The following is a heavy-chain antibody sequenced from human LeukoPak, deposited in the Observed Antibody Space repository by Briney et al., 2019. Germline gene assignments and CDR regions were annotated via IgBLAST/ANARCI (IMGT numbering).Heavy chain of an antibody. CDR1: GGTFSSYA. D-gene: IGHD2-21*02. Sequence: GASVKVSCKASGGTFSSYAISWVRQAPGQGLEWMGRIIPILGIANYARKFQGRVTITADKSTSTAYMELSSLRSEDTAVYYCARGSNVVVTFDYWGQGTLVTVSS. CDR3: ARGSNVVVTFDY. V-gene: IGHV1-69*04. J-gene: IGHJ4*02. CDR2: IIPILGIA.